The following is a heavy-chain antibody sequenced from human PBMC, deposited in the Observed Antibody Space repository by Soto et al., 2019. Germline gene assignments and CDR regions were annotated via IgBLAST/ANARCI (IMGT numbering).Heavy chain of an antibody. CDR2: IYYSGST. V-gene: IGHV4-31*03. CDR1: GGSISSGGYY. D-gene: IGHD3-22*01. CDR3: ARINLSDYYDSSGLYY. J-gene: IGHJ4*02. Sequence: PSETLSLTCTVSGGSISSGGYYWSWIRQHPGKGLEWIGYIYYSGSTYYNPSLKSRVTISVDTSKNQFSLKLSSVTAADTAVYYCARINLSDYYDSSGLYYWGQGTLVTVSS.